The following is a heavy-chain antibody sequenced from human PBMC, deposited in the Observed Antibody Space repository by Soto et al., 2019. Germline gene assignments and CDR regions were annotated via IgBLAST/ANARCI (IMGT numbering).Heavy chain of an antibody. J-gene: IGHJ4*02. CDR2: IYYLGRT. CDR1: DSISTYY. CDR3: ARDPVGVTHFDY. D-gene: IGHD1-26*01. Sequence: SETLSLTCTVDSISTYYWNWIRQPPGKGLEWIGYIYYLGRTNYNSSLKSRITMSIDTSKNQFSLKLSSVTAADTAIYYCARDPVGVTHFDYWGQGAPVPVSS. V-gene: IGHV4-59*01.